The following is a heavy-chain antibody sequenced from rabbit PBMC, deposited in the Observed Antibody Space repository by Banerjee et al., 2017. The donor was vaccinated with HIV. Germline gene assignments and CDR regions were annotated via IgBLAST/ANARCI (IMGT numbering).Heavy chain of an antibody. V-gene: IGHV1S45*01. D-gene: IGHD1-1*01. CDR1: GFSFSSGYW. Sequence: QEQLEESGGDLVKPEGSLTLTCTASGFSFSSGYWMCWVRQAPGKGLEWIGCIGIGSGSTYYASWAKGRFTISKTSSTTVTLQMTSLTAADTATYFCAGGGLGSTGYTYAFDPWGQGTLVTVS. CDR3: AGGGLGSTGYTYAFDP. CDR2: IGIGSGST. J-gene: IGHJ2*01.